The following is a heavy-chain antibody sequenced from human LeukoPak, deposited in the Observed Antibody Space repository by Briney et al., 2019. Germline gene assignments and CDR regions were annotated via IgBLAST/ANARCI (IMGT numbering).Heavy chain of an antibody. CDR1: GGSFSGYY. D-gene: IGHD3-22*01. CDR3: ARGQQRYYDSSGNWFDP. CDR2: INHSGST. Sequence: SETLSLTCAVYGGSFSGYYWSWIRQPPGKGLEWIGEINHSGSTNYNPSLKSRVTISVDTSKNQFSLKLSSVTAADTAAYYCARGQQRYYDSSGNWFDPWGQGTLVTVPS. V-gene: IGHV4-34*01. J-gene: IGHJ5*02.